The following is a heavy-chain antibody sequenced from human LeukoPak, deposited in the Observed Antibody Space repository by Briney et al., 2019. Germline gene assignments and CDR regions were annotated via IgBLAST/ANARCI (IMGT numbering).Heavy chain of an antibody. V-gene: IGHV1-24*01. CDR2: FHPEDDEI. J-gene: IGHJ4*02. CDR1: GSSLSGLS. CDR3: VTGDHSPYYFQY. D-gene: IGHD1-26*01. Sequence: GASVKVSCTVSGSSLSGLSMHWVRHSPPKGLEWLGGFHPEDDEIIYAQNFQGRVTMTEDTSTDTADMEVRSLRSEDTAVYSCVTGDHSPYYFQYWGQGTLVTVSS.